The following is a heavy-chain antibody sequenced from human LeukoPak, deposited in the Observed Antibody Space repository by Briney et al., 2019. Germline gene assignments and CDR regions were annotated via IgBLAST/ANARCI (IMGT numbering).Heavy chain of an antibody. V-gene: IGHV4-59*01. J-gene: IGHJ6*02. CDR1: GGSISSYY. CDR2: IYYSGST. CDR3: ARDRFDILTGYPPRYYYYGMDV. Sequence: PSETLSLTCTASGGSISSYYWSWIRQPPGKGLEWIGYIYYSGSTNYNPSLKSRVTISVDTSKNQFSLKLSSVTAADTAVYYCARDRFDILTGYPPRYYYYGMDVWGQGTTVTVSS. D-gene: IGHD3-9*01.